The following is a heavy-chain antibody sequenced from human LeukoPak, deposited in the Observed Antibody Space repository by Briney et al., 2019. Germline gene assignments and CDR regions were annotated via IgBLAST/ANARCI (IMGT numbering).Heavy chain of an antibody. J-gene: IGHJ4*02. Sequence: GGSLRLSCAASGFTFSSYAMHGVRQAPGKGLEWVAVISYDGSNKYYADSVKGRFTISRDNSKNTLYLKMNSLRAEDTAVYYCARDPRYTMVRGSRLDYWGQGTLVTVSS. V-gene: IGHV3-30-3*01. CDR1: GFTFSSYA. D-gene: IGHD3-10*01. CDR2: ISYDGSNK. CDR3: ARDPRYTMVRGSRLDY.